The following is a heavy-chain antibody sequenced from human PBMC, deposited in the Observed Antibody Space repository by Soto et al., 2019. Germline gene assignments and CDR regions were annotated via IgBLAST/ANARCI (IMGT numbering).Heavy chain of an antibody. D-gene: IGHD1-26*01. CDR1: GFIFSGSA. V-gene: IGHV3-73*01. J-gene: IGHJ4*02. CDR3: TRTIVGTTPFDY. CDR2: IRNKADNYAT. Sequence: EAQLVESGGGLVQPGGSPKLSCAASGFIFSGSAMHWVRQASGKGLEWVGRIRNKADNYATAYAASVRGRFTISRDDSKNTAYLQMNSLKTEDTALYYSTRTIVGTTPFDYWGQGTLVTVSS.